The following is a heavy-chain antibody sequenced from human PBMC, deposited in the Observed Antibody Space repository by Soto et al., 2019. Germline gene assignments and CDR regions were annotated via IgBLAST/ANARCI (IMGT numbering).Heavy chain of an antibody. Sequence: GGSLRLSCAASGFTFSSYAMSWVRQAPGKGLEWVSAISGSGGNTYYADSVKGRFTISRDNSKNTLYLQMNSLRAEDTAVYYCARDRIVVVVAEAFDIWGQGTMVTVSS. CDR2: ISGSGGNT. D-gene: IGHD2-15*01. CDR3: ARDRIVVVVAEAFDI. J-gene: IGHJ3*02. V-gene: IGHV3-23*01. CDR1: GFTFSSYA.